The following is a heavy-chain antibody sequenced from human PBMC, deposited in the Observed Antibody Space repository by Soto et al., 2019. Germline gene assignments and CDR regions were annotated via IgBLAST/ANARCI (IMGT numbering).Heavy chain of an antibody. CDR2: ISAYNGNT. V-gene: IGHV1-18*01. Sequence: GASVKVSCKASGYTFTSYGISWVRQAPGQGLEWMGWISAYNGNTNYAQKLQGRVTMTTDTSTSTAYMELRSLRSDDTAVYYCARDGPLRFLEWLTPEYYFDYWGQGTLVTV. CDR1: GYTFTSYG. CDR3: ARDGPLRFLEWLTPEYYFDY. D-gene: IGHD3-3*01. J-gene: IGHJ4*02.